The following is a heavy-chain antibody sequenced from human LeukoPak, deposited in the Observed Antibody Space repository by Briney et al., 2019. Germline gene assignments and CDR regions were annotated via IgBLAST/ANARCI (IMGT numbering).Heavy chain of an antibody. CDR3: ARDVNYDSSGYFDY. CDR2: IKQDGNEK. Sequence: PGGSLRLSCAASGFTFSSYWMSWVRQAPGKGLEWVANIKQDGNEKYYVDSVKGRFIISRDNAKNSLYLQMNSLRAEDTAVYYCARDVNYDSSGYFDYWGQGTLVTVSS. J-gene: IGHJ4*02. V-gene: IGHV3-7*01. CDR1: GFTFSSYW. D-gene: IGHD3-22*01.